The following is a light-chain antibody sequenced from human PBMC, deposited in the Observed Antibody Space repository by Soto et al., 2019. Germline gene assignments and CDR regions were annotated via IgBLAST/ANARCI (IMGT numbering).Light chain of an antibody. CDR1: NIGSKS. Sequence: SYDLTRPPSVSVAPGQTARITCGGDNIGSKSVHWYQQKPGQAPVLVVYNDRDRPSGTPERFSGSNSGNTATLTISRVEAGDEADYYCQLWVSSSHHFYAFGTGTKVTVL. CDR3: QLWVSSSHHFYA. CDR2: NDR. J-gene: IGLJ1*01. V-gene: IGLV3-21*02.